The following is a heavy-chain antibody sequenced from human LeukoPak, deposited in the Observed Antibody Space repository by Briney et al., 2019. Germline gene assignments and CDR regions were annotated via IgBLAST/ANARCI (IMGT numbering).Heavy chain of an antibody. CDR1: GSTFINYA. CDR2: IPRDETT. CDR3: AKYCNLSGYYLGGYGY. D-gene: IGHD3-22*01. Sequence: GGSLTLSCPASGSTFINYATGWVRQAPGKGMEWVSAIPRDETTFYADSVKGRFTISRDNSKNTLHLQMNSLRAEDTAVYYCAKYCNLSGYYLGGYGYWGHGTLVTVSS. J-gene: IGHJ4*01. V-gene: IGHV3-23*01.